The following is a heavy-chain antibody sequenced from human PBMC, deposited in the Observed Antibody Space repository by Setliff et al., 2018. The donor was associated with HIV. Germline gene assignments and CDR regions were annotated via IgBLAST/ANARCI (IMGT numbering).Heavy chain of an antibody. D-gene: IGHD2-21*02. CDR2: ISPSSGGT. Sequence: GGSLRLSCAASGFTFRNYAMTWVRQAPGKGLEWVSTISPSSGGTNYAESVKGRFTISRDNSKNTLYLQMRSLRPDDTAVYYCARDVSPIVVVTAPDYWGQGTLVTVSS. CDR3: ARDVSPIVVVTAPDY. CDR1: GFTFRNYA. J-gene: IGHJ4*02. V-gene: IGHV3-23*01.